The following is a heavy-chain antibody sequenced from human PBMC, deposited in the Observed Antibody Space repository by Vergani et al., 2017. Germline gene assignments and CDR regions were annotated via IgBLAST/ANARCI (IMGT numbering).Heavy chain of an antibody. D-gene: IGHD2-21*02. CDR1: GFTFSTFG. J-gene: IGHJ4*02. CDR2: IGKDGINT. V-gene: IGHV3-30*02. Sequence: QVQLVESAGGVVQPGGSLRLSCAASGFTFSTFGMHWIRQAPGKGLEWLAYIGKDGINTRYRDAVKGRFTVSRDQSKEILYQQMDSLRSEDTALYYCAKYLRDSTDGLPDSWGPGTLVIVSS. CDR3: AKYLRDSTDGLPDS.